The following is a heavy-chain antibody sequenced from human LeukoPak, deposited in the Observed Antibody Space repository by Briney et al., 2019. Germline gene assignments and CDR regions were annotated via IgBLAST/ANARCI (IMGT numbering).Heavy chain of an antibody. CDR3: AKGRLDGMGLLDY. D-gene: IGHD5-24*01. V-gene: IGHV3-23*01. J-gene: IGHJ4*02. CDR2: ITGSGGST. Sequence: GGSLRLSCAASGFTFSSYAMSWVRQAPGKGLEWVSVITGSGGSTYYADSVKGRFTISRDNSKNTLSLQMNSQRAEDTAVYYCAKGRLDGMGLLDYWGQGTLVTVSS. CDR1: GFTFSSYA.